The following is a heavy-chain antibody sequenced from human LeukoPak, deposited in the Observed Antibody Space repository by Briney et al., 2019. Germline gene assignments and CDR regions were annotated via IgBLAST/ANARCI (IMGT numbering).Heavy chain of an antibody. CDR1: GFTFSSYA. V-gene: IGHV3-30-3*01. Sequence: PGGSLRLSCAASGFTFSSYAMHWVRQAPGKGPEWVAVISYDGSNKYYADSVKGRFTISRDNSKNTLYLQMNSLRAEDTAVYYCARVLGSYYVPNFDYWGQGTLVTVSS. CDR3: ARVLGSYYVPNFDY. D-gene: IGHD3-10*01. J-gene: IGHJ4*02. CDR2: ISYDGSNK.